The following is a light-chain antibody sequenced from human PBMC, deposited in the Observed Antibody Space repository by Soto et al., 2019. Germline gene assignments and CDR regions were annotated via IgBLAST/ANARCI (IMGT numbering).Light chain of an antibody. CDR1: QSVSTSY. CDR3: QQRCNWPPVT. V-gene: IGKV3-11*01. Sequence: DIVLTQSRGTVSLSPGDRATLSCRASQSVSTSYLAWYQQKPGQAPRLLIFDASNRATGIPARFSGSGSGTDFTLTISSLEPEDFAIYYCQQRCNWPPVTFGGGTKVDIK. J-gene: IGKJ4*01. CDR2: DAS.